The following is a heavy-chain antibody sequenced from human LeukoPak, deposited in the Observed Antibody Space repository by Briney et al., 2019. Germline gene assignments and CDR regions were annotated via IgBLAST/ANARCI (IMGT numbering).Heavy chain of an antibody. J-gene: IGHJ4*02. CDR2: IYDSGTT. Sequence: SQTLSLTCTVSGGSISNGGYYWSWIRQHPGKGLEWIGYIYDSGTTYYNPALQSRVTISVDTSDNQFSLKLRSLTAADTAVYYCARGGDRRGFDYWGQGTLVTVSS. CDR1: GGSISNGGYY. D-gene: IGHD1-14*01. CDR3: ARGGDRRGFDY. V-gene: IGHV4-31*03.